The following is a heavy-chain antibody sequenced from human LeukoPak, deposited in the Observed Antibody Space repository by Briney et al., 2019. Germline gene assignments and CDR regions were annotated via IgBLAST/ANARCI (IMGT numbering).Heavy chain of an antibody. CDR3: ARGSTVVSYAFDI. CDR2: IWYDGSNK. D-gene: IGHD4-23*01. J-gene: IGHJ3*02. V-gene: IGHV3-33*01. Sequence: PGGSLRLSCAASGFTFSSYGMHWVRQAPGKGLEWGAVIWYDGSNKYYADCVKGRFTISRDNSKNTLYLQMNSLRAEDTAVYYCARGSTVVSYAFDIWGQGTMVTVSS. CDR1: GFTFSSYG.